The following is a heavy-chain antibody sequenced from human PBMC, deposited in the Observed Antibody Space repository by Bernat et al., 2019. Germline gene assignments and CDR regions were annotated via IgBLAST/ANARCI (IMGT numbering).Heavy chain of an antibody. CDR3: ARGSGSDPLGWYFDL. CDR1: GFTFSSYA. V-gene: IGHV3-30*16. CDR2: ISYDGSNK. D-gene: IGHD5-12*01. Sequence: QVQLVESGGGVVQPGRSLRLSCAASGFTFSSYAMHWVRQAPGKGLEWVAVISYDGSNKYYADSVKGRFTISRDNSKNTLYLQMHSLRAEETAVYYCARGSGSDPLGWYFDLWGRGTLVTVSS. J-gene: IGHJ2*01.